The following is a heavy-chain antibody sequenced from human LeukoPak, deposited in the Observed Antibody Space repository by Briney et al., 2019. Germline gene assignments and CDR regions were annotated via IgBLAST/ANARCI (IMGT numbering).Heavy chain of an antibody. CDR1: GYTFTSYY. CDR2: INPSGGST. D-gene: IGHD7-27*01. J-gene: IGHJ4*02. V-gene: IGHV1-46*01. CDR3: ARDWGSGFDY. Sequence: ASVTVSCTASGYTFTSYYMHWVRQAPGQGLEWMGIINPSGGSTSYAQKFQGRVTMTRDTSTSTVYMELSSLRSEDTAVYYCARDWGSGFDYWGQGTLVTVSS.